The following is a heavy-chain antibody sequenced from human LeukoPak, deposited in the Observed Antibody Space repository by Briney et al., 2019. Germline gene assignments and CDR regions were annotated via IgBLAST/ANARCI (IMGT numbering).Heavy chain of an antibody. J-gene: IGHJ4*02. V-gene: IGHV4-59*01. Sequence: SETLSLTCTVSGGSISSYYWSWIRQPPRKGLEWIGYIYYSGSTNYNPSLKSRVTISVDTSKNQFSLKLSSVTAADTAVYYCARPRGYSYALDYWGQGTLVTVSS. D-gene: IGHD5-18*01. CDR1: GGSISSYY. CDR3: ARPRGYSYALDY. CDR2: IYYSGST.